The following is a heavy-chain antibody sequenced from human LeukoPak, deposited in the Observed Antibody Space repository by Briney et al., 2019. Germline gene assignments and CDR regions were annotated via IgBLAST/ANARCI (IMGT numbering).Heavy chain of an antibody. CDR3: ARGVSGIYYYYYMDV. D-gene: IGHD3-10*01. J-gene: IGHJ6*03. CDR2: INTGNGNT. V-gene: IGHV1-3*03. CDR1: GYTFTSYA. Sequence: ASVKVSCKASGYTFTSYAMHWVRQAPGQRLEWMGWINTGNGNTKYSQEFQGRVTITRDTSASTAYMELSSLRSDDMAVYYCARGVSGIYYYYYMDVWGKGTTVTVSS.